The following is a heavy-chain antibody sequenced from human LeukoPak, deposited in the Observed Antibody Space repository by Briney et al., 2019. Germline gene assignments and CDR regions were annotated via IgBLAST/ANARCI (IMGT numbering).Heavy chain of an antibody. D-gene: IGHD1-20*01. V-gene: IGHV3-30-3*01. J-gene: IGHJ1*01. CDR2: ISYDGSSK. CDR1: GFTFSSYA. CDR3: AIQIAITDEYFQH. Sequence: GTSLRLSCTASGFTFSSYAMHWVRQAPGKGLEWVAVISYDGSSKYYTDSVKGRFTISRDNSKNTLYLHMSSLRAEDTAVYYCAIQIAITDEYFQHWGQGTLVTVSS.